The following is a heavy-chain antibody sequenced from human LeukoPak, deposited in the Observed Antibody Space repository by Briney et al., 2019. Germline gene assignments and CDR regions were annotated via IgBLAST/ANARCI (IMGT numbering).Heavy chain of an antibody. D-gene: IGHD6-13*01. CDR1: GGSFSGYY. J-gene: IGHJ6*02. CDR3: ARDSSSPV. V-gene: IGHV4-59*01. CDR2: IYYSGST. Sequence: SETLSLTCAVYGGSFSGYYWSWIRQPPGKGLEWIGYIYYSGSTNYNPSLKSRVTISVDTSKNQFSLKLSSVTAADTAVYYCARDSSSPVWGQGTTVTVSS.